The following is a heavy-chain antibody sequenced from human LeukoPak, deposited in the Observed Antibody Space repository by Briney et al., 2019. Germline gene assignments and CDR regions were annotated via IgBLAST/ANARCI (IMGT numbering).Heavy chain of an antibody. Sequence: ASVKVSCKASGYTFTSYYMHWVRQAPGQGLEWMGWISAYNGNTNYAQKLQGRVTMTTGTSTSTAYMELRSLRSDDTAVYYCARIVVVPAATSYYMDVWGKGTTVTVSS. CDR3: ARIVVVPAATSYYMDV. D-gene: IGHD2-2*01. CDR1: GYTFTSYY. CDR2: ISAYNGNT. V-gene: IGHV1-18*04. J-gene: IGHJ6*03.